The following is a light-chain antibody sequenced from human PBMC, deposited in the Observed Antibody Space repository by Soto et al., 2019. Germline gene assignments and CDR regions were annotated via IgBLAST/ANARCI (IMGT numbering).Light chain of an antibody. CDR2: EGS. Sequence: QSALTQPASVSGSPGQSITISCTGTSSDVGSYTLVSWYQQHPDKAPKLMIYEGSKRPSGVSYRFSGSKSGNTASLTISGLQAEDEADYYCCSYAGSGTWVFGGGTKLTVL. CDR1: SSDVGSYTL. V-gene: IGLV2-23*01. J-gene: IGLJ3*02. CDR3: CSYAGSGTWV.